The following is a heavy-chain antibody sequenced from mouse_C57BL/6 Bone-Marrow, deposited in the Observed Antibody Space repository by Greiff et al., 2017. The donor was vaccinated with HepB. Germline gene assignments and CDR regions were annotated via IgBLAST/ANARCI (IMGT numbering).Heavy chain of an antibody. V-gene: IGHV1-54*01. CDR1: GYAFTNYL. CDR3: ARSRSPWLLRGFDV. D-gene: IGHD2-3*01. Sequence: QVQLKESGAELVRPGTSVKVSCKASGYAFTNYLIEWVKQRPGQGLEWIGVINPGSGGTNYNEKFKGKATLTADKSSSTAFMQLSSLTSEDSAVYFCARSRSPWLLRGFDVWGTGTTVTVSS. J-gene: IGHJ1*03. CDR2: INPGSGGT.